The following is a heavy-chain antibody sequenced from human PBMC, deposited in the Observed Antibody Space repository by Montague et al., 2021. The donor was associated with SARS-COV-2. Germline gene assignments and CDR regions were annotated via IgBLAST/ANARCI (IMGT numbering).Heavy chain of an antibody. J-gene: IGHJ3*01. D-gene: IGHD3-22*01. CDR1: GGSITNNIDY. V-gene: IGHV4-39*02. CDR3: ASLKRYFDRSGSPSAFDF. Sequence: SETLSLTCTVSGGSITNNIDYWPWIRQPPGKGLEWIGSIYYTGNTYYXPSLKSRVSISVVTSKNPFTLKPGSATAAETAEYYCASLKRYFDRSGSPSAFDFWGQGTKVTVSS. CDR2: IYYTGNT.